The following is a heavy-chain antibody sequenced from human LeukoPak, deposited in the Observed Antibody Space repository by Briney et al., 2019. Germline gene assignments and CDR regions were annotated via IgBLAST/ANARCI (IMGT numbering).Heavy chain of an antibody. CDR1: GRTFSSYA. Sequence: ASVKVSCKASGRTFSSYAISWVRQAPGQGLEWMGGIIPIFGTANYAQKFQGRVTITADESTSTAYMELSSLRSEDTAVYYCASVMTTVTRRFDPWGQGTLVTVSS. CDR2: IIPIFGTA. CDR3: ASVMTTVTRRFDP. D-gene: IGHD4-17*01. J-gene: IGHJ5*02. V-gene: IGHV1-69*13.